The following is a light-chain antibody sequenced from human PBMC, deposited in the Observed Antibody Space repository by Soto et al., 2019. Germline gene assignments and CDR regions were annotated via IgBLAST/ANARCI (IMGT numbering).Light chain of an antibody. Sequence: QSVLTQPPSVSGAPGQRVTISCTGSSSNIGAGYDVHWYQQLPGTAPKLLIYGNSNRPSGVPDRFSGSKSGTSASLAITGLQAEDEAFYYCQSYDISLSGSVFGGGTKRTV. J-gene: IGLJ2*01. V-gene: IGLV1-40*01. CDR3: QSYDISLSGSV. CDR1: SSNIGAGYD. CDR2: GNS.